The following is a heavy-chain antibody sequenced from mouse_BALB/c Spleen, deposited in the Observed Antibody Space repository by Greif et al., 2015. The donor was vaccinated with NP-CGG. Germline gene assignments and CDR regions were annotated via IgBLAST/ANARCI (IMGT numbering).Heavy chain of an antibody. Sequence: EVMLVESGGGLVKPGGSLKLSCAASGFTFSSYAMSRVRQSPEKRLEWVAEISSGGSYTYYPDTVTGRFTISRDNAKNTLYLEMSSLRSEGTAMYYCARAPGYRYDAWFAYWGQGTLVTVSA. CDR1: GFTFSSYA. CDR2: ISSGGSYT. V-gene: IGHV5-9-4*01. D-gene: IGHD2-14*01. CDR3: ARAPGYRYDAWFAY. J-gene: IGHJ3*01.